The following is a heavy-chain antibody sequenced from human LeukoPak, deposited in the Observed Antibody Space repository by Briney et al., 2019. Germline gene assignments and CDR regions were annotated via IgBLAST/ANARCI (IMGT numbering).Heavy chain of an antibody. CDR2: ISSSSSYI. J-gene: IGHJ4*02. CDR3: ARGSVGATGLHFDY. Sequence: PGGSLRLSCAASGFTFSSYSMNWVRQAPGKGLEWVSSISSSSSYIYYADSVKGRFTISRDNAKNSLYLQMNSLRAEDTAVYYCARGSVGATGLHFDYWGQGTLVTVSS. CDR1: GFTFSSYS. D-gene: IGHD1-26*01. V-gene: IGHV3-21*01.